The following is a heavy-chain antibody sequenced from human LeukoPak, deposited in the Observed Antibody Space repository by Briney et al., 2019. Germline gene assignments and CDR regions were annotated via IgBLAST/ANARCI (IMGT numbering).Heavy chain of an antibody. J-gene: IGHJ4*02. Sequence: GGSLRLSCTASGFTFSGHWMSWVRQAPGEGLEWVASIKGDGSEKYYVDSVKGRFTISRDNAKNSLYLQMNSLRAEDTAVYYCARDRGWRSSGYYLYYFDFWGQGTLVTVSS. CDR2: IKGDGSEK. CDR1: GFTFSGHW. CDR3: ARDRGWRSSGYYLYYFDF. D-gene: IGHD3-22*01. V-gene: IGHV3-7*01.